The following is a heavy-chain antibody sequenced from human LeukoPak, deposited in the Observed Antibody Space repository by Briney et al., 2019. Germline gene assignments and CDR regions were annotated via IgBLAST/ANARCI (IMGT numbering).Heavy chain of an antibody. D-gene: IGHD7-27*01. Sequence: ASVKVSCKTSGHTFSSCDINWVRQATGQGLEWMGWMNPNSGETGFAQNFQGRVTLTKNTSITTAYMELSSLRSEDTAVYYCARGDPWGFDPWGQGTLVTVSS. J-gene: IGHJ5*02. CDR1: GHTFSSCD. CDR3: ARGDPWGFDP. V-gene: IGHV1-8*01. CDR2: MNPNSGET.